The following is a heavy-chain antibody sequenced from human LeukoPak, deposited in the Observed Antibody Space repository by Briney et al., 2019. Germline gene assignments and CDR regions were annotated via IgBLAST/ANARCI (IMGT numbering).Heavy chain of an antibody. D-gene: IGHD5-18*01. V-gene: IGHV1-2*02. Sequence: ASVKVSCKASGYTFTGYFIHWVRQAPGQGLEWMGWINPHSGGTNYAQKFQGRVTMTRDTSISTAYMELSSLKASDTAMYYCARHLGIQLWSHSLDYWGQGTLVTVSS. CDR3: ARHLGIQLWSHSLDY. J-gene: IGHJ4*02. CDR1: GYTFTGYF. CDR2: INPHSGGT.